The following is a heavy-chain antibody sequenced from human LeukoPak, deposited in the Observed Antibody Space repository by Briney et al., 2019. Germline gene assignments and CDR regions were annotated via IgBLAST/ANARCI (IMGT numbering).Heavy chain of an antibody. V-gene: IGHV3-21*01. CDR1: ASTSARYS. J-gene: IGHJ4*02. D-gene: IGHD2-8*01. CDR3: ARDRFPWSQPHFDY. CDR2: IITMISHI. Sequence: SMTLSSAPSASTSARYSTNCVSHPAKGGREWDSSIITMISHIYYTNSVTGRLTISRDNAKNSLYLQMSSQRAEDTAVYYCARDRFPWSQPHFDYWGQGTLVTVSS.